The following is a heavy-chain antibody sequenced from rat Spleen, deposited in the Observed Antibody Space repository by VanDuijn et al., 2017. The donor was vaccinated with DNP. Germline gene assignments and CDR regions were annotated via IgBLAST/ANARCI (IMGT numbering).Heavy chain of an antibody. Sequence: EVQLVESGGGLVQPGRSLKLSCAASGITFSNSGMHWIRQAPTKGLEWVTSISYDGSSTYYRDSVKGRFTISRDNTKSTLYLQMDSLRSEDTATYFCSRRGYRYNYDYALDVWGQGTSVTVSS. D-gene: IGHD1-5*01. CDR3: SRRGYRYNYDYALDV. CDR2: ISYDGSST. V-gene: IGHV5-29*01. J-gene: IGHJ4*01. CDR1: GITFSNSG.